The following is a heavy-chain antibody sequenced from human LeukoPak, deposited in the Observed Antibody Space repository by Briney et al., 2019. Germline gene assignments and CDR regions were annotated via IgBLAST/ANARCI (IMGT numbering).Heavy chain of an antibody. D-gene: IGHD3-22*01. V-gene: IGHV3-20*04. J-gene: IGHJ3*02. CDR1: GFTFDDYG. CDR3: AKAGGSGYYFDAFDI. Sequence: GGSLRLSCAASGFTFDDYGMSWVRQAPGKGLEWVSGINWNSGSIGYADSVKGRFTISRDNAKNSLYLQMNSLRAEDTALYYCAKAGGSGYYFDAFDIWGQGTMVTVSS. CDR2: INWNSGSI.